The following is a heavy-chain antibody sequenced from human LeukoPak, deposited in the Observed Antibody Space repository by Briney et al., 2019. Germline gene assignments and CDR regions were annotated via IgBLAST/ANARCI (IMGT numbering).Heavy chain of an antibody. Sequence: SETLSLTCTVSGGSVSSVGDYWNWIRQPAGKGLEWVGRIYVSGSTDYNPSLESRVSMSLDTSENQFSLKLSSVTAADTAVYYCARGGYYGAFDYWGQGTLVTVAS. CDR2: IYVSGST. CDR1: GGSVSSVGDY. J-gene: IGHJ4*02. D-gene: IGHD3-10*01. CDR3: ARGGYYGAFDY. V-gene: IGHV4-61*02.